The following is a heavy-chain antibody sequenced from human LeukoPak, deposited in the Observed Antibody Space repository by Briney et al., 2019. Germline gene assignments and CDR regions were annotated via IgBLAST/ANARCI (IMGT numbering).Heavy chain of an antibody. CDR3: ARGRTSGGYPHFDS. J-gene: IGHJ4*02. V-gene: IGHV4-59*01. Sequence: PSETLSLTCIDSGGSIHSYYWPWLRQPPGKGLEWIAYIFYSASTNYNPSLKSRATITVDTSKNQFSLNLRSVTAADMAVYYCARGRTSGGYPHFDSWGQGIQVTVSS. CDR1: GGSIHSYY. D-gene: IGHD6-19*01. CDR2: IFYSAST.